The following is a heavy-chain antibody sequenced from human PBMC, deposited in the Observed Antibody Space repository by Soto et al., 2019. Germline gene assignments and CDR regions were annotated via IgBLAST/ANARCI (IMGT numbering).Heavy chain of an antibody. D-gene: IGHD3-9*01. Sequence: ESGPTLVNPTQTLTLTCTFSGFSLSTSGVGVGWIRQPPGKALEWLALIYWNDDKRYSPSLKSRLTITKDTSKNQVVLTMTNMDPVDTATYYCAHERNYDILTGSRYYYYGMDVWGQGTTVTVSS. CDR1: GFSLSTSGVG. CDR3: AHERNYDILTGSRYYYYGMDV. J-gene: IGHJ6*02. V-gene: IGHV2-5*01. CDR2: IYWNDDK.